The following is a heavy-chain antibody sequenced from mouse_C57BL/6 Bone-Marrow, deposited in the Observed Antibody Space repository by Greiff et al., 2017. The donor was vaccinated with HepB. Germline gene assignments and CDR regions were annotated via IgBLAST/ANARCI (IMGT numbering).Heavy chain of an antibody. Sequence: EVKLVESGGDLVKPGGSLKLSCAASGFTFSSYGMSWVRQTPDKRLEWVATISSGGSYTYYPDSVKGRFTISRDNAKNTLYLQMSSLKSEDTAMYYCARHGSSPHGYVDVWGTGTTVTVSS. CDR3: ARHGSSPHGYVDV. D-gene: IGHD1-1*01. J-gene: IGHJ1*03. CDR1: GFTFSSYG. CDR2: ISSGGSYT. V-gene: IGHV5-6*02.